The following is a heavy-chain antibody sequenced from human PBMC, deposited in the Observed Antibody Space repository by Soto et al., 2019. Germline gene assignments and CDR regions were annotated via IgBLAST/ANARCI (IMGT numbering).Heavy chain of an antibody. D-gene: IGHD2-8*01. J-gene: IGHJ4*02. Sequence: PSETLSLTCTVSGGSISRYYWSCIRQSPGKGLEWSGSVYYRGRSYSKSSVKSRVTISVDTSKNQFSLNLNSVTASDTAVYYCVSQRTSVLTQAYFDYWGPGALVTVSS. CDR2: VYYRGRS. CDR3: VSQRTSVLTQAYFDY. V-gene: IGHV4-59*04. CDR1: GGSISRYY.